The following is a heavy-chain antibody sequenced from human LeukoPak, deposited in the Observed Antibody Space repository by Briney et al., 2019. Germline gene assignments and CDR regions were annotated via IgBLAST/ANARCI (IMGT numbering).Heavy chain of an antibody. CDR3: ARENCSGGSCYSYWFDP. D-gene: IGHD2-15*01. J-gene: IGHJ5*02. Sequence: ASVKVSCKASGYTFTGYYMHWVRQAPGQGLEWMGWINPNSGGTNYAQKFQGRVTMTRDTSISTAYMELSRLRSDDTAVYYCARENCSGGSCYSYWFDPWGQGTLVTVSS. V-gene: IGHV1-2*02. CDR2: INPNSGGT. CDR1: GYTFTGYY.